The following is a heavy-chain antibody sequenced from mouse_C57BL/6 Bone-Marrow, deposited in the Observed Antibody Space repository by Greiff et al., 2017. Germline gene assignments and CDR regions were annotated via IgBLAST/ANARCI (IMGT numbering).Heavy chain of an antibody. V-gene: IGHV14-4*01. Sequence: EVQLQQSGAELVRPGASVKLSCTASGFNIKDDYMHWVKQRPEQGLEWIGWIDPENGDTEYASKFQGKATITADTSSNTAYLQLSSLTSEDTAVXYCTTGLTGTDYWGQGTTLTVSS. CDR3: TTGLTGTDY. CDR1: GFNIKDDY. J-gene: IGHJ2*01. CDR2: IDPENGDT. D-gene: IGHD4-1*01.